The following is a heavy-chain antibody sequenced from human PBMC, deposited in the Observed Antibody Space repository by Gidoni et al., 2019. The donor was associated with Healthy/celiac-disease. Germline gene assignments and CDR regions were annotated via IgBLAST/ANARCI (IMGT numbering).Heavy chain of an antibody. V-gene: IGHV4-31*03. CDR1: GGSIRRGRYY. J-gene: IGHJ6*03. CDR3: ARGLVVPAAIGYYMDV. D-gene: IGHD2-2*01. Sequence: QVQLQYSGPGLVMPSQTLSLTCTVSGGSIRRGRYYWSWIRQHPGKGLVWIGYIYYQGGTYYIPSVKSRVTISVAPSKDQFSLKLSSVTAADTAVYYCARGLVVPAAIGYYMDVWGRGTTVTVSS. CDR2: IYYQGGT.